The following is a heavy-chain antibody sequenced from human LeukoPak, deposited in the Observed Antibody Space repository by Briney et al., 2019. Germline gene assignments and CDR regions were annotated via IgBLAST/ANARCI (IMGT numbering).Heavy chain of an antibody. CDR2: ISWSSGSI. V-gene: IGHV3-9*01. CDR1: GFSFDDYA. CDR3: AKDTEAVAVSGHFDS. J-gene: IGHJ4*02. Sequence: GGSLRLSCAASGFSFDDYAMHWVRQAPGKGLEWVSGISWSSGSIGYADSVKGRFTISRDNAKNSLYLQMNSLRAEDTALYYCAKDTEAVAVSGHFDSWGQGTLVTVSS. D-gene: IGHD6-19*01.